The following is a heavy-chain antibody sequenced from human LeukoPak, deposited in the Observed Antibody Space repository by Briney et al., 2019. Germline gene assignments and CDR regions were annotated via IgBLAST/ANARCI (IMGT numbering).Heavy chain of an antibody. CDR1: GFTLSNRW. CDR3: ARDPFEH. Sequence: GGSLRLSCEASGFTLSNRWMTWVCQDPGKGLEWVATITQGGSEKFYVDSVKGRFTISGDNAKNSLYLQMNSLRAEDTAVYYCARDPFEHWGQGTLVTVSS. J-gene: IGHJ1*01. V-gene: IGHV3-7*01. CDR2: ITQGGSEK.